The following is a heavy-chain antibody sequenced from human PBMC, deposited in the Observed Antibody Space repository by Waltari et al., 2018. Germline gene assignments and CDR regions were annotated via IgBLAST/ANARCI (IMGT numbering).Heavy chain of an antibody. CDR3: ARDLLDY. CDR1: GFTLSRYW. CDR2: MNEDGSKE. Sequence: EVQLVESGGGLVQPGGSLRLSCAASGFTLSRYWMGWVRQAPGKGLEWVATMNEDGSKEFYGDSVKGRFTISRDSAKNSLYLQMNSLRGEDTAIYYCARDLLDYWGQGTLVTVSS. J-gene: IGHJ4*02. V-gene: IGHV3-7*01.